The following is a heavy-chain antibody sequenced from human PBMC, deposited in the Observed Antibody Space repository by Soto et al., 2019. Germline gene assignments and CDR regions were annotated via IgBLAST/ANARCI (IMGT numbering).Heavy chain of an antibody. CDR2: IIPIFGTA. Sequence: VKVTCTASGGSFRSYASRWGQQAQGQGLEWMGGIIPIFGTANYAQKFQGRVTITADESTSTAYMELSSLRSEDTAVYYCARVNHYYDSSGYEAFDYWGQGTLVTVSS. CDR3: ARVNHYYDSSGYEAFDY. V-gene: IGHV1-69*01. CDR1: GGSFRSYA. D-gene: IGHD3-22*01. J-gene: IGHJ4*02.